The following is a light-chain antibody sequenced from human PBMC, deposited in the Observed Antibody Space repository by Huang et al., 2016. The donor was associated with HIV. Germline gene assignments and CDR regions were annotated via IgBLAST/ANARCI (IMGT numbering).Light chain of an antibody. CDR2: ETF. CDR3: QQYHEWPRT. Sequence: ERVLTQSPGTLSVSPGERATLSCRTRQGIGNSLAWYQLNPGQPPRLLIYETFIRASDIPARFSGGGSEIDFTLTISGLQSEDSAVYYCQQYHEWPRTFGQGTKVEIK. J-gene: IGKJ2*01. CDR1: QGIGNS. V-gene: IGKV3-15*01.